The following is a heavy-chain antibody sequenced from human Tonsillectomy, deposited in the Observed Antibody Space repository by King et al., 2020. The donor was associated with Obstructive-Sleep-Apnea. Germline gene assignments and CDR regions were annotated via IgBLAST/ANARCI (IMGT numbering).Heavy chain of an antibody. J-gene: IGHJ4*02. CDR2: TNPYNGDT. CDR1: GYTFITYY. D-gene: IGHD1-26*01. V-gene: IGHV1-2*02. CDR3: ARGRSGSLFDS. Sequence: VQLVESVAEVKKPGASVKVSCETSGYTFITYYMFWVRQAPGQGLEWMGWTNPYNGDTHVTQQFGGRVTMTRDTSISTAYMELTGLRSDDTAVYYCARGRSGSLFDSWGQGTLVTVSS.